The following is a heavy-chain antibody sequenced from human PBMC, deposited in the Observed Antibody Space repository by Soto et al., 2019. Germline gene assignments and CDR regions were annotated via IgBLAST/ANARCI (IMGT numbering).Heavy chain of an antibody. V-gene: IGHV3-23*01. CDR1: GFTFSTYA. CDR2: ISGSGGTT. CDR3: ARHSVGYQLRYNWFDP. Sequence: EVQLLESAGGLVQPGKSLRLSCATSGFTFSTYAMSWVRQAPGKGLEWVSTISGSGGTTYYADSVKGRFTISRDNSTNTLYLQMNSLKAEDTAIFYCARHSVGYQLRYNWFDPWGQGTLVTVSS. D-gene: IGHD2-2*01. J-gene: IGHJ5*02.